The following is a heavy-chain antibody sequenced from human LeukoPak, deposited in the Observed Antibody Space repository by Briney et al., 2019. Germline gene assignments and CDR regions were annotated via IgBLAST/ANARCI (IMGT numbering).Heavy chain of an antibody. Sequence: ASVKVSCKTSGYTFTNYHMHWVRQAPGQGPEWMGITRPSSGRTSYPQKFQGRVTMTWDMSTSTFYMELSSLTSDDTAVYYCAREGPETYNFDFWGQGTLVTVSS. D-gene: IGHD1-14*01. J-gene: IGHJ4*02. CDR3: AREGPETYNFDF. CDR1: GYTFTNYH. V-gene: IGHV1-46*01. CDR2: TRPSSGRT.